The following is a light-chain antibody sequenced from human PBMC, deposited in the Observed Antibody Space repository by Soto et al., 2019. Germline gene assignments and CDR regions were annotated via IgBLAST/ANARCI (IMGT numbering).Light chain of an antibody. CDR2: DAS. J-gene: IGKJ1*01. CDR1: QSISSW. Sequence: DIQMTQSPSTLSASVGDRVTITYRASQSISSWLAWYQQKPGEAPKLLIYDASSLESGVPSRFSGSGSGTEFTLTISRLQPDDFATYYCQQYNSYRTFGQGTKVDIK. V-gene: IGKV1-5*01. CDR3: QQYNSYRT.